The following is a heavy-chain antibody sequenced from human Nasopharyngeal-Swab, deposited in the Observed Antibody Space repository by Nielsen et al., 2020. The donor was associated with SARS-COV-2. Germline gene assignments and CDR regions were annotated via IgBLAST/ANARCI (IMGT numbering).Heavy chain of an antibody. V-gene: IGHV3-23*01. CDR1: GFTFSSYA. J-gene: IGHJ5*02. CDR3: ARGRRGGGGFDP. D-gene: IGHD2-21*01. CDR2: ISGSGGST. Sequence: GGSLRLSCAASGFTFSSYAMSWVRQAPGKGLEWVSAISGSGGSTYYADSVKGRFTISRDNAKNSLYLQMNSLRAEDTAVYYCARGRRGGGGFDPWGQGTLVTVSS.